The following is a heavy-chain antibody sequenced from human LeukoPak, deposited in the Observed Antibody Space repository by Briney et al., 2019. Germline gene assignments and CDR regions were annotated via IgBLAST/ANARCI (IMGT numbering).Heavy chain of an antibody. Sequence: GESLRLSCAASGFTLRSDWMNWVRQAPGKGLEWVANINQDGSLKYYVDSVKGRFTISRDNAKNSLYLQMNSLRAEDMAVYYCARDAIGITTYDSYFDNWGQGTLVTVSS. CDR1: GFTLRSDW. J-gene: IGHJ4*02. CDR2: INQDGSLK. CDR3: ARDAIGITTYDSYFDN. V-gene: IGHV3-7*01. D-gene: IGHD3-22*01.